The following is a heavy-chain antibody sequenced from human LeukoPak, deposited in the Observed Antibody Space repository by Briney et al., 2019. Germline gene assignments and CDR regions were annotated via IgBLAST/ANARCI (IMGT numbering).Heavy chain of an antibody. D-gene: IGHD4-17*01. J-gene: IGHJ2*01. Sequence: PSETLSLTCTVSGGSISSRSYYWGWIRQPPGKGLEWIASIDYGGSAYYNPSLKSRVTISVDTSKNQFSLKLSSVTAADTAVYYCARALYGDPRKRYFDLWGRGTVVTVSS. CDR3: ARALYGDPRKRYFDL. V-gene: IGHV4-39*07. CDR1: GGSISSRSYY. CDR2: IDYGGSA.